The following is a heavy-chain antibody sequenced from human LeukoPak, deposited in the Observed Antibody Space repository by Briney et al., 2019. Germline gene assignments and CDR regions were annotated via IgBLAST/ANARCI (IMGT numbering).Heavy chain of an antibody. CDR2: ISGSGVST. J-gene: IGHJ4*02. D-gene: IGHD6-13*01. V-gene: IGHV3-23*01. CDR1: GFTFSSDS. Sequence: GGSLRLSCAASGFTFSSDSMTWVRRAPGKGLEWVSTISGSGVSTFYADPVKGRFTISRDNSKDTLYLHMNSLSAEDTAVYYCAKDSFSSRWGQGTPVTVSS. CDR3: AKDSFSSR.